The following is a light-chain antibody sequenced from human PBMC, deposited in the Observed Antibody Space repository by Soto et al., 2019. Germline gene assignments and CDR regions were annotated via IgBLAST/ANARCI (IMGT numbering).Light chain of an antibody. CDR3: QQSYSTPWT. CDR2: AAS. CDR1: QSISSY. V-gene: IGKV1-39*01. J-gene: IGKJ1*01. Sequence: DIQMTQSPSSLSASVGDRVTITCRASQSISSYLNWYKQKPGKAPKXXSYAASSLQRGVPSRFSGSGSGTDFTLTISSLQPEAFETYYCQQSYSTPWTFGQGTKVYIK.